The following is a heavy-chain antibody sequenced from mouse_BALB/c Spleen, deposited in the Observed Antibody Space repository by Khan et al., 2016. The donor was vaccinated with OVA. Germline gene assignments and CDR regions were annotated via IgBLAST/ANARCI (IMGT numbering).Heavy chain of an antibody. CDR3: AKENWYFDV. J-gene: IGHJ1*01. CDR1: GYTFSSYW. CDR2: ILPGSGST. Sequence: QVQLQQSGAELMKPGASVKISCKATGYTFSSYWIEWVKQRPGHGLEWIGEILPGSGSTNYNEKFKGKATFTADTYSNTAYMQLYSLTSEDSAVYYCAKENWYFDVWGPGTPVTVSS. V-gene: IGHV1-9*01.